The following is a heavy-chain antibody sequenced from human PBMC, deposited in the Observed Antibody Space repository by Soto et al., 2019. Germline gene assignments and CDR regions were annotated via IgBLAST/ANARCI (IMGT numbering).Heavy chain of an antibody. CDR2: TYYRSKWNS. Sequence: SQTLSLTCAISGDSVSSNRVVWNWIRQSPSRGLEWLGRTYYRSKWNSDYAVSVKSRITVNTDTSKNQFSLQLNSVTPEDTAVYYCARTRDSLFDYWGQGILVTVSS. V-gene: IGHV6-1*01. J-gene: IGHJ4*02. CDR3: ARTRDSLFDY. D-gene: IGHD2-21*02. CDR1: GDSVSSNRVV.